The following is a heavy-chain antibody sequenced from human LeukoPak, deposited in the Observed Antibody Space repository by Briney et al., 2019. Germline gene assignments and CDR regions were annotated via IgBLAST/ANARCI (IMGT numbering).Heavy chain of an antibody. CDR2: ISSSSSTT. CDR3: ARGNRWLVFYYYGVDV. D-gene: IGHD6-19*01. CDR1: GFTFSSYS. Sequence: PGGSLRLSCAASGFTFSSYSMNWVRQAPGKGLEWVSYISSSSSTTYYADSVKGRFTISRDNAKNSLYLQMNSLRAEDTAVYYCARGNRWLVFYYYGVDVWGQGITVTVSS. V-gene: IGHV3-48*01. J-gene: IGHJ6*02.